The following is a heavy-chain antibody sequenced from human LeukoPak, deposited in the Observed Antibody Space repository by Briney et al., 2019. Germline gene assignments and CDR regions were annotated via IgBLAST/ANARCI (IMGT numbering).Heavy chain of an antibody. J-gene: IGHJ6*03. V-gene: IGHV7-4-1*02. CDR1: GYTFTSNA. Sequence: ASVKVSCKASGYTFTSNAMNWVRQAPGQGLEWMGWINTNTGNPTYAQGFTGRFVFSLDTSVSTAYLQISSLKAEDTAVYYCARDAVTDYYYYMDVWGKGTTVTVSS. CDR2: INTNTGNP. CDR3: ARDAVTDYYYYMDV. D-gene: IGHD4-11*01.